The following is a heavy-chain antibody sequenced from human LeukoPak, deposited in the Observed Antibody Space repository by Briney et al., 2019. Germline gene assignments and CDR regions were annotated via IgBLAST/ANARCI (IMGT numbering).Heavy chain of an antibody. CDR3: VRDGGTFITESSTDRHNWLDP. V-gene: IGHV4-61*02. D-gene: IGHD1-20*01. J-gene: IGHJ5*02. CDR1: VGSISNPSFY. CDR2: MQTSETF. Sequence: SETLSLTCTVSVGSISNPSFYWSWIRQPAGKGLELIGRMQTSETFTYNPSLRGRVTISIDTSKNQFSLRLTSVTAADTAVYYCVRDGGTFITESSTDRHNWLDPWGQGSLVTVSS.